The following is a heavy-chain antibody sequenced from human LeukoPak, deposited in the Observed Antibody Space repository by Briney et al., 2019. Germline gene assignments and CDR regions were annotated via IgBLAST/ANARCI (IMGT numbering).Heavy chain of an antibody. CDR2: VYYSGST. CDR1: GGSISYYY. V-gene: IGHV4-59*01. J-gene: IGHJ5*02. D-gene: IGHD6-19*01. Sequence: SETLSLTCTVSGGSISYYYWRWIRQPPGKGLEWIGYVYYSGSTNYNPSLKSRVTISVDTSKNQFSLKLSSVTAADTAVYYCASTIAVAGPYNWFDPWGRGTLVTVSS. CDR3: ASTIAVAGPYNWFDP.